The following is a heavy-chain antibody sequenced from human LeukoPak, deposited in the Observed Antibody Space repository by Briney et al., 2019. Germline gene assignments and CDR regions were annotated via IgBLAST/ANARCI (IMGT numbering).Heavy chain of an antibody. CDR2: INPHSGAT. Sequence: ASVKVSCKASGYTFTGYYMHWVRQAPGQGLEWVGWINPHSGATNYAQKFQGRVTMTRDTSISTTYMELTRLRSDDTAVYYCARGQGGYSYGYDAFDIWGQGTMVTVSS. CDR3: ARGQGGYSYGYDAFDI. D-gene: IGHD5-18*01. J-gene: IGHJ3*02. CDR1: GYTFTGYY. V-gene: IGHV1-2*02.